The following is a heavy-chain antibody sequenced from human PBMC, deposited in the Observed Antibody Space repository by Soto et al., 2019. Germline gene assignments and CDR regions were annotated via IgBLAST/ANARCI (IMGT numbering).Heavy chain of an antibody. D-gene: IGHD3-3*01. CDR1: GGSMSSYY. CDR2: VYSSGGT. V-gene: IGHV4-4*07. CDR3: ARGQRFSDWFDP. J-gene: IGHJ5*02. Sequence: SSETLSLTCTVSGGSMSSYYWTWIRQPAGKGLEWIGRVYSSGGTHYNPSLKSRVTISLDTSKNQFSLRLLSVTDADTAVYYCARGQRFSDWFDPWGHGTLVTSPQ.